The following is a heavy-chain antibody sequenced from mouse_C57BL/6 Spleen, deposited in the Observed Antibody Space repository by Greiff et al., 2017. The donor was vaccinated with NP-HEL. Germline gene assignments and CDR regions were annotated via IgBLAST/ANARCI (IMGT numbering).Heavy chain of an antibody. D-gene: IGHD2-4*01. V-gene: IGHV1-26*01. Sequence: VQLQQSGPELVKPGASVKISCKASGYTFTDYYMNWVKQSHGKSLEWIGDINPNNGGTSYNQKFKGKATLTVANSSSTAYMELRSLTSEDTAVYYCAREGSTMITYYAMDYWGQGTSVTVSS. CDR1: GYTFTDYY. CDR3: AREGSTMITYYAMDY. J-gene: IGHJ4*01. CDR2: INPNNGGT.